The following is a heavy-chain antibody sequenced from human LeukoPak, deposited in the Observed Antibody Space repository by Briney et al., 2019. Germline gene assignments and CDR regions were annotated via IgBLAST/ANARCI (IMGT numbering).Heavy chain of an antibody. J-gene: IGHJ4*02. D-gene: IGHD3-3*01. CDR1: GFTFSSYA. CDR3: AKAGVTIFGVAYYFDY. Sequence: GGSLRLSCAASGFTFSSYAMSWFRQAPGKGLEWVSAISGSGGSTYYADSVKGRFTISRDNSKNTLYLQMNSLRAEDTAVYYCAKAGVTIFGVAYYFDYGGQGTLVTVSS. V-gene: IGHV3-23*01. CDR2: ISGSGGST.